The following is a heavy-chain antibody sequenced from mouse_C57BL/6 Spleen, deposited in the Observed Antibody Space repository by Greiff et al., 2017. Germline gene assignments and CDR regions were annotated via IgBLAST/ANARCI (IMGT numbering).Heavy chain of an antibody. D-gene: IGHD2-5*01. CDR2: ISGGGGNT. J-gene: IGHJ4*01. Sequence: DVKLVESGGGLVKPGGSLKLSCAASGFTFSSYTMSWVRQTPEKRLEWVATISGGGGNTYYPDSVKGRFTISRDNAKNTLYLQMSSLRSEDTALYYCARHDSNYSYYAMDYWGQGTSVTVSS. CDR1: GFTFSSYT. CDR3: ARHDSNYSYYAMDY. V-gene: IGHV5-9*01.